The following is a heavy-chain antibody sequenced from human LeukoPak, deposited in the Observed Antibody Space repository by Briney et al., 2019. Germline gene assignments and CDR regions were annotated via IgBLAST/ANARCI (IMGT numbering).Heavy chain of an antibody. CDR2: INPNSGGT. CDR3: ARDLPYDSSGYYSYFDY. J-gene: IGHJ4*02. D-gene: IGHD3-22*01. Sequence: ASLKVSCKASGYTFTGYYIHWVRQAPGQGLEWMGWINPNSGGTKYAQKFQGRVTMTRDTSISTAYMEMSRLRSDDTAVYYCARDLPYDSSGYYSYFDYWGPGTLVTVSS. CDR1: GYTFTGYY. V-gene: IGHV1-2*02.